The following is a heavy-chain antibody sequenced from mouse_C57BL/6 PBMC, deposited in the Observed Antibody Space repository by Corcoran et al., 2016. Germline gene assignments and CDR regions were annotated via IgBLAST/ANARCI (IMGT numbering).Heavy chain of an antibody. CDR1: GYTFTTYG. D-gene: IGHD2-2*01. Sequence: QIQLVQSGPELKKPGETVKISCKASGYTFTTYGMSWVKQAPGKGLKWMGWINTYSGVPTYADDFKGRFAFSLETSASTAYLQINNLKNEDTATYFCARGGYDSFYAMDYWGQGTSVTVSS. V-gene: IGHV9-3*01. J-gene: IGHJ4*01. CDR3: ARGGYDSFYAMDY. CDR2: INTYSGVP.